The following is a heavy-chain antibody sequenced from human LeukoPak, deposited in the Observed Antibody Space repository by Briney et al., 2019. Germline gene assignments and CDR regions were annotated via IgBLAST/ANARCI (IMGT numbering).Heavy chain of an antibody. J-gene: IGHJ3*02. CDR1: GYSFTSYW. V-gene: IGHV5-51*01. D-gene: IGHD1-26*01. CDR3: ASKSGSYNDAFDI. Sequence: GESLKISCKGSGYSFTSYWIGWVRQMPGKGLEWMGIIYPGNSDTRYSPSFQGQVTISADKSISTAYLQWSSLKASDTAMYYCASKSGSYNDAFDIWGQGTMVTVSS. CDR2: IYPGNSDT.